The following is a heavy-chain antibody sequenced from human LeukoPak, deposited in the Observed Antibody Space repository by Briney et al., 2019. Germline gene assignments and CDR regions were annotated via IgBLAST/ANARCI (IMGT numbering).Heavy chain of an antibody. CDR3: ARSAGGSGSYWEYYFDY. Sequence: KPSETLSLTCAVYGGSFSGYYWSWIRQPPGKGLEWIGEINHSGSTNYNPSLKSRVTISVDTSKNQFSLKLSSVTAADTAVYYCARSAGGSGSYWEYYFDYWGRGILVTVSS. CDR2: INHSGST. J-gene: IGHJ4*02. CDR1: GGSFSGYY. V-gene: IGHV4-34*01. D-gene: IGHD3-10*01.